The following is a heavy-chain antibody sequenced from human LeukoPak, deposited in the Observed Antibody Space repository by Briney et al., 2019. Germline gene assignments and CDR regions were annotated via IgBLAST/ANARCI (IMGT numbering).Heavy chain of an antibody. J-gene: IGHJ4*02. Sequence: SETLSLTCAVYSGSFSGYSWTWIRQPPEKGLEWIGEINHSGNTNCNPSLTSRVTIAVDTSKNQFSLKLNSVTAADTAVYFCARGALGWYGGFDLWGQGTLVTVSS. CDR3: ARGALGWYGGFDL. V-gene: IGHV4-34*01. CDR2: INHSGNT. D-gene: IGHD6-19*01. CDR1: SGSFSGYS.